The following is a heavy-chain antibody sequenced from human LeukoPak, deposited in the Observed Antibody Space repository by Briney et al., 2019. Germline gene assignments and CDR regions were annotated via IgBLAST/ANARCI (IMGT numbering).Heavy chain of an antibody. CDR3: ARGIGWPYFDY. CDR2: TYYRSKRYN. V-gene: IGHV6-1*01. D-gene: IGHD5-24*01. CDR1: GGSVSRTNIA. Sequence: SQTLSLTCAISGGSVSRTNIAWNWIRQSPSRGLEWLGRTYYRSKRYNDYAVSVQSRIIINPDTSKNQFSLQLNSVTPEDTAVYYCARGIGWPYFDYWGQGTLVTVSS. J-gene: IGHJ4*02.